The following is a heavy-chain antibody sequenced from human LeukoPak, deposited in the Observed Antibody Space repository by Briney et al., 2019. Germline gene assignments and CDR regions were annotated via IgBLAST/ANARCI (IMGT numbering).Heavy chain of an antibody. CDR1: GFTFSSYA. D-gene: IGHD2-15*01. J-gene: IGHJ4*02. CDR3: AKSLIKGVAVISYDY. Sequence: PGGSLRLSYAASGFTFSSYAMSWVRQAPGKGLEWVSAISGSGGSTYYADSVKGRFTISRDNSKNTLYLQMNSLRAEDTAVYYCAKSLIKGVAVISYDYWGQGTLVTVSS. CDR2: ISGSGGST. V-gene: IGHV3-23*01.